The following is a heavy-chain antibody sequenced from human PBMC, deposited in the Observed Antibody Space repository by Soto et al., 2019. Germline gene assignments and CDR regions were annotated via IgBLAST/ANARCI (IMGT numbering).Heavy chain of an antibody. Sequence: PGGSLRISCASSVFTFSIYGMTLVRQAPGRGLEWVSFSSATGAGTYYADSVKGRFTISRDNSKNTLYLQMTSLRADDTAVYYCAKDRRAGGNYGFYSDFWGQGAMVTVSS. CDR2: SSATGAGT. CDR1: VFTFSIYG. D-gene: IGHD1-7*01. V-gene: IGHV3-23*01. J-gene: IGHJ4*02. CDR3: AKDRRAGGNYGFYSDF.